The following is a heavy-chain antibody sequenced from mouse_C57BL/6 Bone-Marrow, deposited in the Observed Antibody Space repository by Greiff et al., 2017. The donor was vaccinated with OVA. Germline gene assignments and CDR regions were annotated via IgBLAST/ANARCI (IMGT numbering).Heavy chain of an antibody. Sequence: QVQLKQPGAELVKPGASVKLSCKASGYTFTSYWMQWVKQRPGQGLEWIGEIDPADSYTNYNQKFKGKATLTVDTSSSTAYMQLSSLTSEDSAVYDCANYYYGSSRYWYFDVWGTGTTVTVSS. J-gene: IGHJ1*03. CDR3: ANYYYGSSRYWYFDV. CDR1: GYTFTSYW. D-gene: IGHD1-1*01. V-gene: IGHV1-50*01. CDR2: IDPADSYT.